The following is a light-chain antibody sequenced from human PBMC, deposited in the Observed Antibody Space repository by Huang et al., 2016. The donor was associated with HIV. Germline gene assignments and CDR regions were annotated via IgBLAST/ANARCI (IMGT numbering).Light chain of an antibody. CDR3: QQRFSWPLT. CDR2: DAS. V-gene: IGKV3-11*01. CDR1: QSVISF. Sequence: EIVLTQSPVTLSLFPGERASLPCRASQSVISFLAWYQHKPGKAPKLLIYDASRRATGIPARFNGSGSGTDFTLTISSLDSEDLATYYCQQRFSWPLTFGGGT. J-gene: IGKJ4*01.